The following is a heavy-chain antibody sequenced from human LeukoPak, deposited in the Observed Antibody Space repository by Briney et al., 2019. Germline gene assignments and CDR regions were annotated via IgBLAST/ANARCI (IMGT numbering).Heavy chain of an antibody. CDR2: ISAYNGNT. V-gene: IGHV1-18*01. J-gene: IGHJ4*02. CDR3: ASSESIAVAPRGEFDY. CDR1: GYTFTSYG. D-gene: IGHD6-19*01. Sequence: ASVKVSCKASGYTFTSYGFSWVRQAPGQGLEWMGWISAYNGNTNYAQRLQGRLTMTTDPSTSTTHMEVRNLRSDDTAVYYCASSESIAVAPRGEFDYWGQGTLVTVSS.